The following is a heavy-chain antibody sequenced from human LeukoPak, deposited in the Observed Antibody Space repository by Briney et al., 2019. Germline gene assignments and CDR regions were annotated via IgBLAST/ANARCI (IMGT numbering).Heavy chain of an antibody. CDR1: GGIFSSYA. CDR2: IIPIFGTA. Sequence: ASVKVSCKASGGIFSSYAISWVRQAPGQGLEWMGGIIPIFGTANYAQKFQGRVTITADESTSTAYMELSSLRSEDTAVYYCARGRIAAAGQYYYYGMDVWGQGTTVTVSS. D-gene: IGHD6-13*01. V-gene: IGHV1-69*13. J-gene: IGHJ6*02. CDR3: ARGRIAAAGQYYYYGMDV.